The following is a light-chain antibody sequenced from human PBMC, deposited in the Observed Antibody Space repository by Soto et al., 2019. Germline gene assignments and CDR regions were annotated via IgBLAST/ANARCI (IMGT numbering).Light chain of an antibody. J-gene: IGKJ5*01. V-gene: IGKV3D-15*01. CDR2: GAS. CDR3: QQYNNWPPQIT. CDR1: QSVRSN. Sequence: IVRTQAPSTLSVSPLERATVSCMSSQSVRSNLAWYQQKPGQAPRLLIYGASTRATGIPARFSGSGSGTEFTLTISSLQSEDFAVYYCQQYNNWPPQITFGQGTRLEI.